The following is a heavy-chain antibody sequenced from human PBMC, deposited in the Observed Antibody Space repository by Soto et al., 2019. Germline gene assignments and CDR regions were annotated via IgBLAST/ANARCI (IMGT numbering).Heavy chain of an antibody. D-gene: IGHD3-9*01. CDR1: GLTFSSYG. CDR3: ARDRHVLRYFDWLWSFDY. J-gene: IGHJ4*02. CDR2: IWYDGGNK. Sequence: GGSLRLSCAASGLTFSSYGMHWVRQAPGKGLEWVAVIWYDGGNKYYADSVKGRFTISRDNSKNTLYLQMNSLRAEDTAVYYCARDRHVLRYFDWLWSFDYWGQGTLVTVSS. V-gene: IGHV3-33*01.